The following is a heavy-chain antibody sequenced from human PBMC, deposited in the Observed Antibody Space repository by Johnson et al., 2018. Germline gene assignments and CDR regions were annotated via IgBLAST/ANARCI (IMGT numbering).Heavy chain of an antibody. CDR3: AKDTEGYSGYGMDV. Sequence: EVQLVESGGGLVQPGGSLRLSCAASGFTFSSYSMNWVRQAPGKGLEWVSAISGSGGSTYYADSVKGRFTISRDNSKNTLYLQMNSLRAEETAVDYCAKDTEGYSGYGMDVWGQGTTVTVSS. V-gene: IGHV3-23*04. CDR1: GFTFSSYS. D-gene: IGHD5-12*01. CDR2: ISGSGGST. J-gene: IGHJ6*02.